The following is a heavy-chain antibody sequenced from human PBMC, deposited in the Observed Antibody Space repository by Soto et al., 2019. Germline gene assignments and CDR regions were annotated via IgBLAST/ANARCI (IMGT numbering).Heavy chain of an antibody. CDR2: ITHSGST. V-gene: IGHV4-34*01. J-gene: IGHJ6*02. CDR1: VGSFNCFH. D-gene: IGHD2-2*01. CDR3: ARGRQVVASALFRRAGDYSMDV. Sequence: PSETLSLTCAVYVGSFNCFHWTYIRQPPGKGLEWIGEITHSGSTNYNPPLKSRVTLSVDTPKNQFSVKLTPVTAADTAVYYCARGRQVVASALFRRAGDYSMDVWSQGTTVTVSS.